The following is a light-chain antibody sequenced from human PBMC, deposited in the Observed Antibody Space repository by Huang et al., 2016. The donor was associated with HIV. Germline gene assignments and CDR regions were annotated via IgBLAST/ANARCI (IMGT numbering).Light chain of an antibody. Sequence: EIVLTQSPATLSLSPGERATLSCRASQSVSSYLAWFQQKPGQAPRLLIHDASNRATGTPARFSGSGSGTDFTLTISSLEAEDFAVYYCQQHRNWPITFGQGTRLEIK. CDR1: QSVSSY. CDR2: DAS. V-gene: IGKV3-11*01. J-gene: IGKJ5*01. CDR3: QQHRNWPIT.